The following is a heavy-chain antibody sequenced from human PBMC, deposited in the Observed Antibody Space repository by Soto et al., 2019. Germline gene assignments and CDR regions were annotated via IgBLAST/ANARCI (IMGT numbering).Heavy chain of an antibody. CDR3: ARAGGRKQWLGRGRGWYDP. J-gene: IGHJ5*02. CDR1: GGSFSGYY. D-gene: IGHD6-19*01. CDR2: INHSGST. Sequence: QVQLRQWGAGLLKPSETLSLTCAVYGGSFSGYYWSWISQPPGKGLEWIGEINHSGSTNYNPSLKSRVTISVDNSQSQFSLKQSSVTAEGTAVYYSARAGGRKQWLGRGRGWYDPWGQGTLVTVSS. V-gene: IGHV4-34*01.